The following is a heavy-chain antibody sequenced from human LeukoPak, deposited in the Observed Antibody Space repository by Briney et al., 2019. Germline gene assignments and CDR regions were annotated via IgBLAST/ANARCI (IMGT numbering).Heavy chain of an antibody. V-gene: IGHV3-23*01. J-gene: IGHJ4*02. CDR2: ISGSGGST. CDR1: GFTFSSYA. Sequence: PGGSLRLSCAASGFTFSSYAMSLVCQAPGKGLEWVSAISGSGGSTYYADSVKGRFTISRDNSKNTLYLQMNSLRAEDTAVYYCAKGPVVPAAPDYWGQGTLVTVSS. D-gene: IGHD2-2*01. CDR3: AKGPVVPAAPDY.